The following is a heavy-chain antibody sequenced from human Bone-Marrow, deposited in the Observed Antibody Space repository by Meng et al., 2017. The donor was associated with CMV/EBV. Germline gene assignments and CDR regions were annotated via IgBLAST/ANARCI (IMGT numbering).Heavy chain of an antibody. Sequence: SGYAFTNYGITWVRQAPGQGPEWMGWISGYNGDTKYAQKVQGRVSMTTDTSTTTVYMELRSLGSDDTAVYFCARAPRFWSGYFYHFDYWGQGTLVTVSS. V-gene: IGHV1-18*01. CDR3: ARAPRFWSGYFYHFDY. CDR1: GYAFTNYG. CDR2: ISGYNGDT. J-gene: IGHJ4*02. D-gene: IGHD3-3*01.